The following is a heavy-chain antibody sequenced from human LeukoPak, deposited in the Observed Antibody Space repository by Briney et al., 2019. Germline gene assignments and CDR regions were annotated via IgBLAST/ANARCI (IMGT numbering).Heavy chain of an antibody. CDR2: ISYDGSNK. D-gene: IGHD2-8*01. J-gene: IGHJ4*02. CDR3: AKDGGNGGPDY. CDR1: GFTFSSYA. Sequence: GGSLRLSCAASGFTFSSYAMHWVRQAPGKGPEWVAVISYDGSNKYYADSVKGRFTISRDNSKNTLYLQMNSLRAEDTAVYYCAKDGGNGGPDYWGQGTLVTVSS. V-gene: IGHV3-30-3*01.